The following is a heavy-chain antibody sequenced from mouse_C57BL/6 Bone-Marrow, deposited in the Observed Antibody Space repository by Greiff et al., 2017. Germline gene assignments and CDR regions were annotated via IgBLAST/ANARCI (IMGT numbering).Heavy chain of an antibody. J-gene: IGHJ2*01. CDR2: INPYNGGT. CDR3: ARESYYGSSSFDY. Sequence: VQLKESGPVLVKPGASVKMSCKASGYTFTDYYMNWVKQSHGKSLEWIGVINPYNGGTSYNQKFKGKATLTVDKSSSTAYMELNSLTSEDSAVYYCARESYYGSSSFDYWGQGTTLTVSS. CDR1: GYTFTDYY. V-gene: IGHV1-19*01. D-gene: IGHD1-1*01.